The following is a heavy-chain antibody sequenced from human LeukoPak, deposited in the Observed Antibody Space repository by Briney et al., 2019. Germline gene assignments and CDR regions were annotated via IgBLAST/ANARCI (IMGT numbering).Heavy chain of an antibody. CDR3: AREGGGVVYAMGYYYYYMDV. Sequence: SETLSLTCTVSGGSISSYYWSWIRQPAGKGLEWIGRIYTSGSTNYNPSLKSRVTMSVDTSKDQFSLKLSSVTAADTAVYYCAREGGGVVYAMGYYYYYMDVWGKGTTVTVSS. CDR1: GGSISSYY. J-gene: IGHJ6*03. V-gene: IGHV4-4*07. CDR2: IYTSGST. D-gene: IGHD2-8*01.